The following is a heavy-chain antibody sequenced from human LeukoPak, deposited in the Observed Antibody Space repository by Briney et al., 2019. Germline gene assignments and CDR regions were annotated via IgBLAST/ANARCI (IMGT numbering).Heavy chain of an antibody. CDR1: GFTFSNYA. Sequence: GGFLRLSCAASGFTFSNYAMSWVRQAPGKGLEWVSGISVRGGHTYYADSVKGRFTISRDNADNRMYLQMNSLRGEYTAIYYSPNDRACSGPSSRPRYLDRWGQGTLVAVSS. J-gene: IGHJ4*02. D-gene: IGHD2-2*01. V-gene: IGHV3-23*01. CDR3: PNDRACSGPSSRPRYLDR. CDR2: ISVRGGHT.